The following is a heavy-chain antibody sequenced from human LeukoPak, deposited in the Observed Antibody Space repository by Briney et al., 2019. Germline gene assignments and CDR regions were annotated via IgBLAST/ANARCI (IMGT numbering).Heavy chain of an antibody. J-gene: IGHJ4*02. D-gene: IGHD3-10*01. CDR2: ISESGENT. CDR1: GFTFGIFSKFA. CDR3: AKGRITGSYYFDN. V-gene: IGHV3-23*01. Sequence: GASLTLSCAGSGFTFGIFSKFAISWVRQPPGNVLEWVCVISESGENTYYSDSVKGRFTISRDNSKDTLYLQMNSLRAEDTAVYYCAKGRITGSYYFDNWGQGTLVTVSS.